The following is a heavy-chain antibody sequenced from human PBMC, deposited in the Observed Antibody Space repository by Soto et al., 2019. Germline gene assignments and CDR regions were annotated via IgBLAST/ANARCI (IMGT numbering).Heavy chain of an antibody. Sequence: ASVKVSCKASGYTFTSYYMHWVRQAPGQGLEWMGIINPSGGSTSYAQKFQGRVTMTRDTSTSTVYMELSSLRSEDTAVYYCARDGRDIVATIQYYYYYYYMDVWGKGTTVTVSS. CDR1: GYTFTSYY. CDR2: INPSGGST. CDR3: ARDGRDIVATIQYYYYYYYMDV. J-gene: IGHJ6*03. V-gene: IGHV1-46*03. D-gene: IGHD5-12*01.